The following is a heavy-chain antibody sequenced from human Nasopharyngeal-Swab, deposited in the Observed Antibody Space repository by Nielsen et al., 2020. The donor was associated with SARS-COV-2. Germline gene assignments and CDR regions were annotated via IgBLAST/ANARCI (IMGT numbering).Heavy chain of an antibody. CDR1: GFTFSSYD. Sequence: GESLKISCAASGFTFSSYDMHWVRQATGKGLEWVSAIGTAGDTYYQGSVKGRFTISRENAKNYLYLQMNSLRAGDTAVYYCARGYDSSGYLRPIDAFDIWGQGTMVTVSS. J-gene: IGHJ3*02. D-gene: IGHD3-22*01. CDR3: ARGYDSSGYLRPIDAFDI. CDR2: IGTAGDT. V-gene: IGHV3-13*04.